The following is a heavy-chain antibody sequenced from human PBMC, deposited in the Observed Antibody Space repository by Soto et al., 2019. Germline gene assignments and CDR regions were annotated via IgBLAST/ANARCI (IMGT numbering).Heavy chain of an antibody. CDR1: GFTFDDYR. CDR2: ISGSGGSP. D-gene: IGHD5-18*01. Sequence: PGGSLRLSCAASGFTFDDYRMSWVRQAPGKGLEWVSAISGSGGSPYYADSVKGRFTISRDNSKNTLYLQMNSLRAEDTAVYYCAKAPSYSYGSVHYSAFWRQGTPVTVSP. J-gene: IGHJ1*01. V-gene: IGHV3-23*01. CDR3: AKAPSYSYGSVHYSAF.